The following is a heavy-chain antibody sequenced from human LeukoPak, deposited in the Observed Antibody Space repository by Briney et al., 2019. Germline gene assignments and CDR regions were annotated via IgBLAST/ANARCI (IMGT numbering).Heavy chain of an antibody. CDR1: GFTFSSYG. CDR2: IRYDGSNK. D-gene: IGHD6-6*01. Sequence: GGSLRLSCAASGFTFSSYGMHWVRQAPGKGLEWVAFIRYDGSNKYYADSVKGRFTISRDNSKNTLYLQMNSLRAEDTAVYYCAKDVGTAARPWGAYFDYWGQGTLVTVSS. V-gene: IGHV3-30*02. J-gene: IGHJ4*02. CDR3: AKDVGTAARPWGAYFDY.